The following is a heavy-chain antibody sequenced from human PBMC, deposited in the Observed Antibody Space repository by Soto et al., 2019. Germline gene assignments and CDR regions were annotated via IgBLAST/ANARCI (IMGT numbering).Heavy chain of an antibody. J-gene: IGHJ6*02. D-gene: IGHD6-13*01. V-gene: IGHV1-69*01. CDR1: GGTFSSYA. CDR3: ARGTAAAGTGGRPYYHYYYGMDV. CDR2: IIPIFGTA. Sequence: QVQLVQSGAEVKKPGSSVKVSCKASGGTFSSYAISWVRQAPGQGLEWMGGIIPIFGTANYAQKFQGRVTITADESTSTAYMELSSLRSEDTAVYYCARGTAAAGTGGRPYYHYYYGMDVWGQGTTVTVSS.